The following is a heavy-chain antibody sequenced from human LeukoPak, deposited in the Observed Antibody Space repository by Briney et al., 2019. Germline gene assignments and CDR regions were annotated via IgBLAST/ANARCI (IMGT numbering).Heavy chain of an antibody. D-gene: IGHD1-1*01. CDR1: GFTFSSYA. Sequence: PGGFLRLSCAASGFTFSSYAMSWVRQAPGKGLEWVSAISGSGGSTYYADSVKGRFTISRDNSKNTLYLQMNSLRAEDTAVYYCAPTPNWNEPGFDYWGQGTLVTVSS. V-gene: IGHV3-23*01. CDR2: ISGSGGST. J-gene: IGHJ4*02. CDR3: APTPNWNEPGFDY.